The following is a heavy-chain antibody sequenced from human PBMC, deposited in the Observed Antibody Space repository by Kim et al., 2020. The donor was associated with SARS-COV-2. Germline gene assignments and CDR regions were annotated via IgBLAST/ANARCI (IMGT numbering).Heavy chain of an antibody. J-gene: IGHJ4*02. V-gene: IGHV3-23*01. D-gene: IGHD3-3*01. CDR2: GGST. Sequence: GGSTYYADSVKGRFTISRDNSKNTLYLQMNSLRAEDTAVYYCAGVGGIGYWGQGTLVTVSS. CDR3: AGVGGIGY.